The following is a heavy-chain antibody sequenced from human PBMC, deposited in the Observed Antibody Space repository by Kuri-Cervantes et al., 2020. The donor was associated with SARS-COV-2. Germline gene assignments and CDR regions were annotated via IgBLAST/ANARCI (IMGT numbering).Heavy chain of an antibody. D-gene: IGHD3-3*01. CDR2: ISYDGSNK. J-gene: IGHJ4*02. CDR1: GFTFSSYA. Sequence: GGSLRLSCAASGFTFSSYAMHWVRQAPGKGLEWVAVISYDGSNKYYADSVKGRFTISRDNSKNTLYLQMNSLRAEDTAVYYCARGRSRITIFGVVISGVGYYFDYWGQGTLVTVSS. CDR3: ARGRSRITIFGVVISGVGYYFDY. V-gene: IGHV3-30-3*01.